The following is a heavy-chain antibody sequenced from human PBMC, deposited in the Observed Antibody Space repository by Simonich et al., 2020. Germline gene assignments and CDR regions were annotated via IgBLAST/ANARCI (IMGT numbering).Heavy chain of an antibody. D-gene: IGHD1-26*01. V-gene: IGHV3-21*01. J-gene: IGHJ3*02. CDR1: GFTFSSYS. CDR3: ARGIVGASGAFDI. CDR2: NSSRSSYI. Sequence: EVQLVESGGGLVKPGGSLRLSCAASGFTFSSYSMNWVRQAPWKGLEVVSSNSSRSSYIYYADSVKGRFTISRDNAKNSLYLQMNSLRAEDTAVYYCARGIVGASGAFDIWGQGTMVTVSS.